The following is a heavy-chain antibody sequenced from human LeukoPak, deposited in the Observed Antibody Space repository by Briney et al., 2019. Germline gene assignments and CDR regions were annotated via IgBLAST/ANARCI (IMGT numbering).Heavy chain of an antibody. D-gene: IGHD5-24*01. CDR3: AREDGYNSPYYFDY. J-gene: IGHJ4*02. CDR1: GGSISSYY. CDR2: IFYSGST. V-gene: IGHV4-59*01. Sequence: SETLSLTCTVSGGSISSYYWSWIRQPPGKGLEWIGFIFYSGSTNYNPPVKSRVTISVDTSKNQFSLKLRSVTAADTAVYYCAREDGYNSPYYFDYWGQGTLVTVSS.